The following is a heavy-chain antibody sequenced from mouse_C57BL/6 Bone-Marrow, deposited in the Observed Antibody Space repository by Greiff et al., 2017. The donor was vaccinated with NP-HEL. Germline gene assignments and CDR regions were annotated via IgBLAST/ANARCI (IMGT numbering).Heavy chain of an antibody. D-gene: IGHD2-3*01. CDR1: GYTFTSYW. J-gene: IGHJ3*01. V-gene: IGHV1-50*01. CDR2: IDPSDSYT. Sequence: QVQLQQSGAELVKPGASVKLSCKASGYTFTSYWMQWVKQRPGQGLEWIGEIDPSDSYTNYNQQFKGKATLTVDTSSSTAYMELRSRISEDTAVYFCARENGYYEFAYWGQGTLVTVSA. CDR3: ARENGYYEFAY.